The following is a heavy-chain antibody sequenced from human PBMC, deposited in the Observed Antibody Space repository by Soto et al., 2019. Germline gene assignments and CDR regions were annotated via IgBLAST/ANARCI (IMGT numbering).Heavy chain of an antibody. D-gene: IGHD1-26*01. CDR3: ARSSPRGEQPFFDF. CDR2: IYSTGTT. CDR1: NGSIRAYY. V-gene: IGHV4-4*07. J-gene: IGHJ4*02. Sequence: SETLSHTCTVSNGSIRAYYWNWTRQPAGKGLEWIGRIYSTGTTYFNPSLKSRVTMSVDTSTNQFSLRLTSVTAADTAMYYCARSSPRGEQPFFDFWGQGALVTVSS.